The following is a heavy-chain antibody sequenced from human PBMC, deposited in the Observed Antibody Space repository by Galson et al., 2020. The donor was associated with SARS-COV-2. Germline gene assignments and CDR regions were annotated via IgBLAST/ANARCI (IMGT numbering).Heavy chain of an antibody. J-gene: IGHJ4*02. CDR1: GYSFTNSW. D-gene: IGHD5-12*01. CDR3: ARGRDGYRSPFDY. Sequence: GESLKISCRGSGYSFTNSWIAWVHQMPGKGLEWMGNIYPGDSDTRYSPSFQGQVTISADKSINTAYLQWSSLKASDTAMYYCARGRDGYRSPFDYWGQGSLVTVSS. CDR2: IYPGDSDT. V-gene: IGHV5-51*07.